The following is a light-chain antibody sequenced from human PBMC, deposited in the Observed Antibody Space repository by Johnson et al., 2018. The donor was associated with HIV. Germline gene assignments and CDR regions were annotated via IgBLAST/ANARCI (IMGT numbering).Light chain of an antibody. V-gene: IGLV1-51*02. CDR1: SSNIGNNY. CDR2: ENN. CDR3: GTWDSSLGYV. Sequence: SAAPGQKVTISCSGRSSNIGNNYVSWYQQLPGTAPKLLIYENNKRPSGIPDRFSGSKSGTSATLGITGLQTGDEADYYCGTWDSSLGYVFGTGTKVTVL. J-gene: IGLJ1*01.